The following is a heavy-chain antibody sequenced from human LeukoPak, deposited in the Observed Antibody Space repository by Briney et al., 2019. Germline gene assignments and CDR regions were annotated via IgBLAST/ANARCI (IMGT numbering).Heavy chain of an antibody. D-gene: IGHD3-9*01. V-gene: IGHV3-21*01. Sequence: PGGSLRLSCAASGFTFSSYSMNWVRQAPGKGLEWVSSISSSSSYIYYADSVKGRFTISRDNARNPLYLQMNSLRAEDTAVYYCARQDWLGDRYYFDSWGQGTLVTVSS. CDR1: GFTFSSYS. J-gene: IGHJ4*02. CDR3: ARQDWLGDRYYFDS. CDR2: ISSSSSYI.